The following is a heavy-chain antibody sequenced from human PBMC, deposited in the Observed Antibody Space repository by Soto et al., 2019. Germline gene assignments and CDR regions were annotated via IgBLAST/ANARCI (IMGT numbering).Heavy chain of an antibody. V-gene: IGHV1-24*01. J-gene: IGHJ6*02. D-gene: IGHD2-8*01. Sequence: ASVKVSCKVSGYTLTELSMHWVRQAPGKGLEWMGGFDPEDGETIYAQKFQGRVTMTEDTSTDTAYMEQSSLKSEDTAVYYCATGGCTNGVCYGHYYYYYGMDVWGQGTTVTVSS. CDR1: GYTLTELS. CDR3: ATGGCTNGVCYGHYYYYYGMDV. CDR2: FDPEDGET.